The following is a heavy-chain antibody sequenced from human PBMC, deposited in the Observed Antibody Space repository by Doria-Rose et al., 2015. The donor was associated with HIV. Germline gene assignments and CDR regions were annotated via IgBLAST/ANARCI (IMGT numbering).Heavy chain of an antibody. Sequence: VQLVQSGGGLVQPGRSLRLSCVATGFTFDDYAMHWVRQAPGKGLEWVSGISWNSGSIGYADSVKGRFTISRDNAKKSLYLQMNSLRAEDTALYYCAKEEGTRQQLADWYFDLWGRGTLVTVSS. D-gene: IGHD6-13*01. J-gene: IGHJ2*01. CDR2: ISWNSGSI. CDR1: GFTFDDYA. V-gene: IGHV3-9*01. CDR3: AKEEGTRQQLADWYFDL.